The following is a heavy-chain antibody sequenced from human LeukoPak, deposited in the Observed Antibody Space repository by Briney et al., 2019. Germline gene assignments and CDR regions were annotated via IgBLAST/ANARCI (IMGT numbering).Heavy chain of an antibody. J-gene: IGHJ3*02. CDR2: INPSGGST. CDR1: GYTFTSYY. D-gene: IGHD6-19*01. CDR3: ARRIAVALSRGTDAFDI. Sequence: ASVTVSCKASGYTFTSYYMHWVRQAPGQGLEWMGIINPSGGSTSYAQKFQGRVTMTRDMSTSTVYMELSSLRSEDTAVYYCARRIAVALSRGTDAFDIWGQGTMVTVSS. V-gene: IGHV1-46*01.